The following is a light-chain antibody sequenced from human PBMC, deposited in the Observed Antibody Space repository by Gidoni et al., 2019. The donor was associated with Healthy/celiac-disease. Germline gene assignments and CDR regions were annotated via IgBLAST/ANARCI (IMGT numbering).Light chain of an antibody. V-gene: IGKV1-39*01. CDR1: QSISSY. CDR2: AAS. CDR3: QQSYSTAGT. J-gene: IGKJ1*01. Sequence: DIQMTQSPSSLSASVGDRVTITCRASQSISSYLNWYQQKPGKAPKLLIYAASSLQSGVPSRFSGSGSGTDFTLTISSLQPEDFATYYCQQSYSTAGTFXQXTKVEIK.